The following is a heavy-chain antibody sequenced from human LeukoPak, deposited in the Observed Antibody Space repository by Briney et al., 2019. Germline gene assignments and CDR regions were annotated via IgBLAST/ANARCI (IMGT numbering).Heavy chain of an antibody. CDR1: GGSISSEGYY. Sequence: SETLSLTCTVSGGSISSEGYYCSWIRQHPGKGLEWIGYIYYSGNTFYNPSLKSRVTMSVDTSKNQFSLRLNSVTAADTAVYYCARDPRYGSNSLSGTFDIWGQGTTVTVSS. J-gene: IGHJ3*02. CDR2: IYYSGNT. CDR3: ARDPRYGSNSLSGTFDI. D-gene: IGHD4-23*01. V-gene: IGHV4-31*03.